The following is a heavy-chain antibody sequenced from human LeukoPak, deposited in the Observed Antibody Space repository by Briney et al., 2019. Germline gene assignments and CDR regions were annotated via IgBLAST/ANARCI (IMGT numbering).Heavy chain of an antibody. V-gene: IGHV3-7*01. J-gene: IGHJ3*02. Sequence: PGGSLRLSCAASGFTFSSHWMSWVRQAPGKGLEWVANIRKDGAEKNYVDSVKGRFTISRDNAKDSLYLEVNSLRAEDTAVFYCARSRTASGVVIMGAFDIWGQGTMVTVSS. CDR3: ARSRTASGVVIMGAFDI. CDR2: IRKDGAEK. CDR1: GFTFSSHW. D-gene: IGHD3-3*01.